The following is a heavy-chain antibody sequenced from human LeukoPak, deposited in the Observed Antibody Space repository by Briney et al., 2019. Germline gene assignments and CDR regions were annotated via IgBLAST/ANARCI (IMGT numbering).Heavy chain of an antibody. CDR3: ARQDYSCSGGSCYAVDTAMVSYFDY. CDR2: IYPGDSDT. D-gene: IGHD2-15*01. CDR1: GYSFTSYW. Sequence: GESLKISCKGSGYSFTSYWIGWVRQMPGKGLEWMGIIYPGDSDTRYSPSFQGQVTISADKSISTAYLQWSSLKASDTAMYYCARQDYSCSGGSCYAVDTAMVSYFDYWGQGTLVTVSS. J-gene: IGHJ4*02. V-gene: IGHV5-51*01.